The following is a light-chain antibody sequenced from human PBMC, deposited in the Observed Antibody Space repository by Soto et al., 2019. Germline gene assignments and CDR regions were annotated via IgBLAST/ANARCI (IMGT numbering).Light chain of an antibody. J-gene: IGKJ4*01. CDR3: QQRSKWPLT. CDR1: QSVSGY. V-gene: IGKV3-11*01. Sequence: EIVLTQSPATLSLSPGGRATLSCRASQSVSGYLAWYQQKPGQAPRLLIYDASNRATGIPARFSGSGSGTDFTLTISTLEPEDFAVYYCQQRSKWPLTFGGGTKVEIK. CDR2: DAS.